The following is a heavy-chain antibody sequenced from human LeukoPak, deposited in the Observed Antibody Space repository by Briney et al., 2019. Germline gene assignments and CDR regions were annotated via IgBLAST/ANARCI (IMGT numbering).Heavy chain of an antibody. CDR1: GGSISTYY. V-gene: IGHV4-59*01. CDR3: ARSGRPTSWFDP. J-gene: IGHJ5*02. CDR2: IYHSGST. D-gene: IGHD5-12*01. Sequence: PSETLSLTCTVSGGSISTYYWNWIRQPPGKGLEWIGYIYHSGSTNYNPSLRSRVTISFDTPKNQFSLKLSSVTAADTAVYYCARSGRPTSWFDPWGQGTLVTVSS.